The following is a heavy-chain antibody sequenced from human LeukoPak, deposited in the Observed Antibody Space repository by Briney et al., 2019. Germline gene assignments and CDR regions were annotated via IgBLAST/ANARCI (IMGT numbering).Heavy chain of an antibody. Sequence: PSQTLSLTCTVSGGSISSGGYYWSWIRQHPGKGLEWIGYIYYSGSTYYNPSLKSRVTISVDTSKNQFSLKLSSVTAADTAVYYCARHSSTRRFGGYKQAFDIWGQGTMVTVSS. CDR3: ARHSSTRRFGGYKQAFDI. D-gene: IGHD5-24*01. J-gene: IGHJ3*02. CDR1: GGSISSGGYY. V-gene: IGHV4-31*03. CDR2: IYYSGST.